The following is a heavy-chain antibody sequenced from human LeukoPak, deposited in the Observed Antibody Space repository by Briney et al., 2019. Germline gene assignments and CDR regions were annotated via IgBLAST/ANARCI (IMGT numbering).Heavy chain of an antibody. J-gene: IGHJ6*03. Sequence: SVKVSCKASGGTFSSYAISWVRQAPGQGLEWMGGIIPIFGTANYAQKFQGRVTITADKSTSTAYMELSSLRSEDTAVYYCARGSITIFGVVIISHYYYYMDVWGKGTTVTVSS. D-gene: IGHD3-3*01. CDR3: ARGSITIFGVVIISHYYYYMDV. V-gene: IGHV1-69*06. CDR2: IIPIFGTA. CDR1: GGTFSSYA.